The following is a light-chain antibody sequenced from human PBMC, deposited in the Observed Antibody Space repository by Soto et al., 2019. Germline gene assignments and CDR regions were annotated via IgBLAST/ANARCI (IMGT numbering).Light chain of an antibody. CDR2: GNS. J-gene: IGLJ2*01. CDR3: QSYDSSLSAAV. V-gene: IGLV1-40*01. Sequence: QSVLTQPPSVSGAPGQKVIISCTGSSSNIGAGYDVHWYQQLPGTAPKLLIYGNSNRPSGVPDRLSGSKSGTSASLAITGLQVEDEADYYCQSYDSSLSAAVFGGGTKLNRP. CDR1: SSNIGAGYD.